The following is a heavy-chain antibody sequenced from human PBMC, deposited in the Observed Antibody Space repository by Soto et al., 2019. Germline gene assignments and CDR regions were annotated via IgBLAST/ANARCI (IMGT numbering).Heavy chain of an antibody. CDR1: GYTFTSYD. V-gene: IGHV1-8*01. Sequence: QVQLVQSGAEVKKPGASVKVSCKASGYTFTSYDINWVRQATGQGLEWMGWMNPNSGNTGYAQKFQGRVTMTRNTSXXTAYMELSSLRSEDTAVYYCTTDCISTSGYGDPDYWGQGTLVTVSS. CDR2: MNPNSGNT. D-gene: IGHD2-2*01. CDR3: TTDCISTSGYGDPDY. J-gene: IGHJ4*02.